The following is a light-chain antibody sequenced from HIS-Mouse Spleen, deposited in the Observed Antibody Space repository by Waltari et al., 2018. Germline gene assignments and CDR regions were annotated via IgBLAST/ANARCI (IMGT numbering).Light chain of an antibody. CDR1: PLPKIS. J-gene: IGLJ2*01. V-gene: IGLV3-10*01. CDR3: YSTDSSGNHRV. CDR2: ADS. Sequence: YELTQPPSVSVSPGQPARITCSGAPLPKISAYWYQQKSGQAPVLVISADSKRPSGIPERFSGSSSGTMATLTISGAQVEDEADYYCYSTDSSGNHRVFGGGTKLTVL.